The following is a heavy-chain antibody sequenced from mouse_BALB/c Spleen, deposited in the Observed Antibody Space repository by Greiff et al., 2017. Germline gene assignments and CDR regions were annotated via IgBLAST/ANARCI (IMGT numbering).Heavy chain of an antibody. CDR1: GYSITSDYA. Sequence: EVMLVESGPGLVKPSQSLSLTCTVTGYSITSDYAWNWIRQFPGNKLEWMGYISYSGSTSYNPSLKSRISITRDTSKNQFFLQLNSVTTEDTATYYCARYYAMDYWGQGTSVTVSS. CDR2: ISYSGST. CDR3: ARYYAMDY. V-gene: IGHV3-2*02. J-gene: IGHJ4*01.